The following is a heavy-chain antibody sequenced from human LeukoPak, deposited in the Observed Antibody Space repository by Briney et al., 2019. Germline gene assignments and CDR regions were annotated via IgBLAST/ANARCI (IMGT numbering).Heavy chain of an antibody. Sequence: GASVKVSCKASGGTFGSYAISWVRQAPGQGLEWMGGIIPIFGTANYAQKFQGRATITADESTSTAYMELSSLRSEDTAVYYCARGLERVVPAAPFDYWGQGTLVTVSS. J-gene: IGHJ4*02. CDR2: IIPIFGTA. D-gene: IGHD2-2*01. V-gene: IGHV1-69*13. CDR3: ARGLERVVPAAPFDY. CDR1: GGTFGSYA.